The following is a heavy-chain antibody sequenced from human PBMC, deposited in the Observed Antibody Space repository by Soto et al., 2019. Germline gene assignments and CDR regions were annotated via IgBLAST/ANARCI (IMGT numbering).Heavy chain of an antibody. Sequence: VGSLRLSCAASGFTFSSYAMYWVRQAPGKGLEWVAVISYDESNKYYADSVKGRFTISRDNSKNTLYLQMNSLRAEDTAVYYCASDLPDYWGQGTLVTVSS. CDR1: GFTFSSYA. V-gene: IGHV3-30-3*01. J-gene: IGHJ4*02. CDR3: ASDLPDY. CDR2: ISYDESNK.